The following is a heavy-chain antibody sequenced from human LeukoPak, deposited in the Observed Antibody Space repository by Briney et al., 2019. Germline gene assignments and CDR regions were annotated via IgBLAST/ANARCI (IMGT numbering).Heavy chain of an antibody. CDR3: ARDYKYAFDN. D-gene: IGHD5-24*01. Sequence: GGSLRLSCAASGFTFSDYSMNWVRQAPGKGLEWISYIGIDSGNANYADSVKGRFTISGDKAKNSLYLQMNSLRVEDAAVYYCARDYKYAFDNWGQGTLVTVSS. CDR1: GFTFSDYS. J-gene: IGHJ4*02. V-gene: IGHV3-48*01. CDR2: IGIDSGNA.